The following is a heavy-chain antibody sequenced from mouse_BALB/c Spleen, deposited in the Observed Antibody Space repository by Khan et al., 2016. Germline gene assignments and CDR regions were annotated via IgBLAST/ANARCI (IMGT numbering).Heavy chain of an antibody. CDR3: ARGTPFAS. D-gene: IGHD2-14*01. V-gene: IGHV1-80*01. J-gene: IGHJ3*01. CDR2: IYPGDGDT. CDR1: GYAFSGYW. Sequence: QVQLKESGAELVRPGSSVKISCKASGYAFSGYWMNWVKQRPGQGLEWIGQIYPGDGDTNYNGKFKGKATLTADKSSSTAYMQLSSLTSEDSAVYFCARGTPFASWGQGTLVTVSA.